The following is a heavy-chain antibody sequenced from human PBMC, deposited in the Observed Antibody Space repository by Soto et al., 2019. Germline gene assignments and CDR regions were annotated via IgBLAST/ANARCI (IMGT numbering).Heavy chain of an antibody. CDR3: ARGWSYDILTAYAY. J-gene: IGHJ4*02. CDR2: IIPMFGTA. D-gene: IGHD3-9*01. V-gene: IGHV1-69*13. CDR1: GGTFNSYA. Sequence: SVKVSCKASGGTFNSYAISWVRQAPGQGLEWMGGIIPMFGTANYAQKFKGRVTITADESTSTGYMELSSLRSDDTAVYYCARGWSYDILTAYAYWGQGTLVTVSS.